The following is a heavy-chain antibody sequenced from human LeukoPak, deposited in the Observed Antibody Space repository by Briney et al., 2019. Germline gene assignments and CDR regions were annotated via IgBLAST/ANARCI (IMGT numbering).Heavy chain of an antibody. Sequence: SETLSLTCTVSGGSISSYYWSWIRQPPGKGLEWIGYIYYGGSTNYNPSLKSRVTISVDTSKNQFSLKLSSVTAADTAVYYCASGVVAPFDYWGQGTLVTVSS. CDR2: IYYGGST. CDR1: GGSISSYY. D-gene: IGHD3-22*01. V-gene: IGHV4-59*01. J-gene: IGHJ4*02. CDR3: ASGVVAPFDY.